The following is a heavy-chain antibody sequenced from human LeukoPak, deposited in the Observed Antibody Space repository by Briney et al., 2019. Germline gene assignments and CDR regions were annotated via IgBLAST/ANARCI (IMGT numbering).Heavy chain of an antibody. CDR3: ARGYYDSSDFEYFQH. V-gene: IGHV1-2*02. CDR2: INPNSGDT. D-gene: IGHD3-22*01. J-gene: IGHJ1*01. CDR1: GYTFTGYY. Sequence: ASVKVSCKASGYTFTGYYMHWVRQAPGQRLEWMGWINPNSGDTNYAQKFQGRVNMTRDTSISTAYMELSRLRSDDTAVYYCARGYYDSSDFEYFQHWGQGTLVTVSS.